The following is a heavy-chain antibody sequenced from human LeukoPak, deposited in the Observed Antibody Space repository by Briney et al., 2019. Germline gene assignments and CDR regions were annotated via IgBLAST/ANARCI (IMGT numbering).Heavy chain of an antibody. V-gene: IGHV3-30*02. Sequence: PGGSLRLSCAASGFNFSSYGMHWVRQAPGKGLEWVAFIRYDGSKQYYADSVKGRFTISRDISKNTLYLQMNNLSSEDTAVYYCAKVDSGSYQIDYWGQGTLVTVSS. J-gene: IGHJ4*02. CDR3: AKVDSGSYQIDY. CDR1: GFNFSSYG. D-gene: IGHD1-26*01. CDR2: IRYDGSKQ.